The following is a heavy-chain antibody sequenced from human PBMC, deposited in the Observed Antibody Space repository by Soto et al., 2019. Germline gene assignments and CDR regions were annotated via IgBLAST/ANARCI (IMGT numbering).Heavy chain of an antibody. Sequence: QVQLVESGGGVVQPGRSLRLSCAASGFTFSSYGMHWVRQAPGKGLEWVAVIWYDGSNKYYADSVKGRFTISRDNSKNTRYLQMNSLRAEDTAVYYCARSSGYSYGAPCDYWGQGTLVTVSS. CDR2: IWYDGSNK. J-gene: IGHJ4*02. CDR1: GFTFSSYG. D-gene: IGHD5-18*01. CDR3: ARSSGYSYGAPCDY. V-gene: IGHV3-33*01.